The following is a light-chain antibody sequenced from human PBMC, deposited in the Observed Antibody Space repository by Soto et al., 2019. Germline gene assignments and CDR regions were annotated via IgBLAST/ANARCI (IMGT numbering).Light chain of an antibody. CDR2: DLT. V-gene: IGLV2-14*01. CDR3: TSYTTSLYV. CDR1: SGDIGGHKY. Sequence: QSVLTQPASVSGSPGQSITISCRGSSGDIGGHKYVSWYQQHPGKAPKLIIYDLTNRPSGVSNRFSGSKSGNTASLTISGLQAEDEADYYCTSYTTSLYVFGSGTKVTVL. J-gene: IGLJ1*01.